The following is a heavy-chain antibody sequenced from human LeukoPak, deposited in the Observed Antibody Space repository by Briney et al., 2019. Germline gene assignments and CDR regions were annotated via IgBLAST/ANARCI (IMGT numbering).Heavy chain of an antibody. Sequence: SVKVSCKASGGTFSTYAINWVRQAPGQGLEWMGGIIPIFGTANYAQKFQGRVTITAVESMTTAYMELSSLRSEDTAVYYCARGWLAETTVVTPYNYWGQGTLVTISS. V-gene: IGHV1-69*13. D-gene: IGHD4-23*01. CDR1: GGTFSTYA. CDR3: ARGWLAETTVVTPYNY. J-gene: IGHJ4*02. CDR2: IIPIFGTA.